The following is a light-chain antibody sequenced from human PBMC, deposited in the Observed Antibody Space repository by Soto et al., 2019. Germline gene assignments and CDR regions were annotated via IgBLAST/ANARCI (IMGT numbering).Light chain of an antibody. CDR1: QSINSD. CDR3: KGHNNCRFN. V-gene: IGKV3-15*01. J-gene: IGKJ3*01. CDR2: YAS. Sequence: ETLMSKSTATVSVSPGERAALSCRASQSINSDLAWYQQKPGQAPRLLIYYASTRATGIPARFTGSGSGTEVTLTISSLQSEDFPVYFCKGHNNCRFNFSQVTEVDI.